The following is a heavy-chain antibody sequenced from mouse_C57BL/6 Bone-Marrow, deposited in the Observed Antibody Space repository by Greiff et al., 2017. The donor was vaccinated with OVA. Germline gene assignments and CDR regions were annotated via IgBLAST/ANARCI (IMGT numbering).Heavy chain of an antibody. CDR1: GYTFTDYY. CDR3: ARGLITTVVATTGDAMDY. J-gene: IGHJ4*01. CDR2: IYPGSGNT. Sequence: QVQLQQSGAELVRPGASVKLSCKASGYTFTDYYINWVKQRPGQGLEWIARIYPGSGNTYYNEKFKGKATLTAEKSSSTAYMQLSSLTSEDSAVYFCARGLITTVVATTGDAMDYWGQGTSVTVSS. D-gene: IGHD1-1*01. V-gene: IGHV1-76*01.